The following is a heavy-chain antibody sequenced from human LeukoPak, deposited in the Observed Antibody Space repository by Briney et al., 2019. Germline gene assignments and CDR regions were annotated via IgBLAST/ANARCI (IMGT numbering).Heavy chain of an antibody. CDR2: ISGSGGTT. V-gene: IGHV3-23*01. J-gene: IGHJ4*02. CDR3: AKYSRPPSIDY. Sequence: GGSLRLSCAASGFTFNTYAMSWVRQAPGKGLECVSAISGSGGTTYYADSVKGRLTISRDNSKNTLYLQMNSLRAEDTAVYYCAKYSRPPSIDYWGQGTLVTVSS. D-gene: IGHD6-13*01. CDR1: GFTFNTYA.